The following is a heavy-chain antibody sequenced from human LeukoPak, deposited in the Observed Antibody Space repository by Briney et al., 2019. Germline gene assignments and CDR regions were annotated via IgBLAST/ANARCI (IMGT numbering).Heavy chain of an antibody. D-gene: IGHD6-19*01. J-gene: IGHJ4*02. CDR1: GFTFSSYS. V-gene: IGHV3-21*01. Sequence: KPGGSLRLSCAASGFTFSSYSMNWVRQAPGKGLEWVSSISSSSSYIYYADSVKGRFTISRDNAKNSLYLQMNSLRAEDTAVYYCARERESSGWYPYYFDYWGQGTLVTVSS. CDR2: ISSSSSYI. CDR3: ARERESSGWYPYYFDY.